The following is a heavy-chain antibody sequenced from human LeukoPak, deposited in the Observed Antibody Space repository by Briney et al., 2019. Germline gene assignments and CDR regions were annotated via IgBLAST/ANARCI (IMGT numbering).Heavy chain of an antibody. CDR1: GGSISSSNY. V-gene: IGHV4-39*07. CDR3: ASSRYCSGGSCYRYYYYYYYMDV. Sequence: SETLSLTCTVSGGSISSSNYWGWIRQPPGKWLEWIGSIYYSGSTYYNPSLKSRVSISVDTSKNQFSLKLNSVTAADTAVYYCASSRYCSGGSCYRYYYYYYYMDVWGKGTTVTVSS. J-gene: IGHJ6*03. D-gene: IGHD2-15*01. CDR2: IYYSGST.